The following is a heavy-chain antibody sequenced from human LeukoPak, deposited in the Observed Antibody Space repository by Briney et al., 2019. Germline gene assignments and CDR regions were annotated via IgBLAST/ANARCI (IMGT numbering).Heavy chain of an antibody. Sequence: ASVKVSCKASGYTFTGYYVHWVRQAPGQGLEWMGWISTYNGNTNYAQKLRGRVTMTTDTSTSTAYMELRSLRSDDTAVYYCARAPITVAGSALWYWGQGTLVTVSS. CDR3: ARAPITVAGSALWY. J-gene: IGHJ4*02. CDR2: ISTYNGNT. CDR1: GYTFTGYY. V-gene: IGHV1-18*04. D-gene: IGHD6-19*01.